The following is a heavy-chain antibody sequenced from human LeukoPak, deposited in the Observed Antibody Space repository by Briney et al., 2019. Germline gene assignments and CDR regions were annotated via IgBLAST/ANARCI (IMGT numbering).Heavy chain of an antibody. CDR2: IKQDGSEK. J-gene: IGHJ3*02. V-gene: IGHV3-7*04. CDR1: GFSFSDYY. D-gene: IGHD5-24*01. CDR3: ARVEMATVGAFDI. Sequence: GGSLRLSCAASGFSFSDYYMSWIRQAPGKGLEWVANIKQDGSEKYYVDSVKGRFTISRDNAKNSLYLQMNSLRAEDTAVYYCARVEMATVGAFDIWGQGTMVTVSS.